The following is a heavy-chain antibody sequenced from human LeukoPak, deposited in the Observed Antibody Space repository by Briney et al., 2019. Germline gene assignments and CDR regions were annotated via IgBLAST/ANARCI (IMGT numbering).Heavy chain of an antibody. Sequence: SETLSLTCTVSGGSISSSSYYWDWIRQPPGKGLEWIGNLYDSGSTHYNPSLRSRVTISADTSKNQFSLKLSSVTAADTAVYYCARGPLLWFGEPRRLDYWGQGTLVTVSS. CDR2: LYDSGST. J-gene: IGHJ4*02. V-gene: IGHV4-39*01. D-gene: IGHD3-10*01. CDR3: ARGPLLWFGEPRRLDY. CDR1: GGSISSSSYY.